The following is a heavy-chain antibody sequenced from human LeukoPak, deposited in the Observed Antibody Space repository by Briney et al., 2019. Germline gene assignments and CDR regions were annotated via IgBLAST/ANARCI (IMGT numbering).Heavy chain of an antibody. CDR2: IKSKVDRETT. CDR1: GFTFSDAW. D-gene: IGHD6-19*01. CDR3: TTEAAWYSSGRGWSDY. Sequence: PGGSLRLSCAASGFTFSDAWTSWVRQAPGKGREWGGHIKSKVDRETTDYAAPAKGRFTISRDDSKNTLYLQMNSLKTEDTAVYYCTTEAAWYSSGRGWSDYWGQGTLVTVSS. J-gene: IGHJ4*02. V-gene: IGHV3-15*01.